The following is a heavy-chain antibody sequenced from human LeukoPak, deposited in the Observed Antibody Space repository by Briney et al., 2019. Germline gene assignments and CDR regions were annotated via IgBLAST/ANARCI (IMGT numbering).Heavy chain of an antibody. CDR1: GGTFSSYA. J-gene: IGHJ4*02. CDR2: IIPIFGTA. Sequence: ASVKVSCKASGGTFSSYAISWVRQAPGQGLEWMGGIIPIFGTANYAQKFQGRVTITTDESTSTAYMELSSLRSEDTAVYYCARGNRREYDYVWGSYRPYFDYWGQGTLVTVSS. D-gene: IGHD3-16*02. CDR3: ARGNRREYDYVWGSYRPYFDY. V-gene: IGHV1-69*05.